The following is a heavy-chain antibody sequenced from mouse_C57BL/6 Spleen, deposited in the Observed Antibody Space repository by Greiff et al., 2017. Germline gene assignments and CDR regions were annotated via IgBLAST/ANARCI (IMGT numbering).Heavy chain of an antibody. D-gene: IGHD2-3*01. Sequence: VQVVESGAELVRPGASVTLSCKASGYTFTDYEMHWVKQTPVHGLEWIGAIDPETGGTAYNQKFKGKAILTADKSSSTAYMELRSLTSEDSAVYYCTLDGYYWYFDVWGTGTTVTVSS. V-gene: IGHV1-15*01. CDR3: TLDGYYWYFDV. J-gene: IGHJ1*03. CDR2: IDPETGGT. CDR1: GYTFTDYE.